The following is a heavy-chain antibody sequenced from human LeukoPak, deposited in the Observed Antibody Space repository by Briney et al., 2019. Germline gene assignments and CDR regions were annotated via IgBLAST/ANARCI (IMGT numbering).Heavy chain of an antibody. CDR1: GGTFTNYA. V-gene: IGHV1-69*04. Sequence: GASVKVSCKASGGTFTNYAINWVRQAPGQGLEWMGRIIPILDVTNYAQKFQGRVKITADQSKSTAYMGLSSLISEDTAVYYCARGGGVDILTGFQYWGQGTLVTVSS. CDR3: ARGGGVDILTGFQY. J-gene: IGHJ4*02. CDR2: IIPILDVT. D-gene: IGHD3-9*01.